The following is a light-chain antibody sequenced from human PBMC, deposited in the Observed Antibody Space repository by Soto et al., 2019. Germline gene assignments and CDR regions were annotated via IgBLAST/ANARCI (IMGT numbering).Light chain of an antibody. J-gene: IGLJ2*01. CDR2: ELS. V-gene: IGLV2-8*01. Sequence: QSALTQPPSASGSPGQSVTISCTGTNSDVGGYNYVSWYQQHPGKAPKLMIYELSKRPSGVPDRFSGSKSGNTASLTVSGLQAEEEADYYCSSYAGSNNFVVFGGGTKVTVL. CDR1: NSDVGGYNY. CDR3: SSYAGSNNFVV.